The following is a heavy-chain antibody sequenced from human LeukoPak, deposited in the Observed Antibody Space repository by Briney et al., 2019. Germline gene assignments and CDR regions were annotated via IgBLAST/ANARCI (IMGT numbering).Heavy chain of an antibody. CDR2: FYLSGTT. D-gene: IGHD4-17*01. CDR3: AKTDYGDYGAFNI. Sequence: PSETLFLTCAVRDYSISSGYSWGWVRQPPGKGLEWIANFYLSGTTYYNPSLKSRVTISLGTSNNHFSLKLSSVTASDTAVYWCAKTDYGDYGAFNIWGQGTMVTASS. J-gene: IGHJ3*02. V-gene: IGHV4-38-2*01. CDR1: DYSISSGYS.